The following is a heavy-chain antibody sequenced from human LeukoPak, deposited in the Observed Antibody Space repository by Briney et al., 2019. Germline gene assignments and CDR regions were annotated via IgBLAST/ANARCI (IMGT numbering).Heavy chain of an antibody. CDR2: ISYDGSNK. CDR1: GFTFSSYA. D-gene: IGHD2-15*01. V-gene: IGHV3-30*01. Sequence: PGGSLRLSCAASGFTFSSYAMHWVRQAPGKGLEWVAVISYDGSNKYYADSVKGRFTISRDNSKNTLYLQMNSLRAEDTAAYYCAREAAGFDYWGQGTLVTVSS. CDR3: AREAAGFDY. J-gene: IGHJ4*02.